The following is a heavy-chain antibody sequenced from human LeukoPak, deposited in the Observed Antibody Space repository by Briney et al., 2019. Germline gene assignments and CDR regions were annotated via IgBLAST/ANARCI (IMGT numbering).Heavy chain of an antibody. V-gene: IGHV3-7*01. J-gene: IGHJ4*02. CDR2: MHQHGNDK. CDR3: ATLNGPLFEY. Sequence: PGGSLRLSCAASGFTFSNYWMSWVRQAPGRGLEWVASMHQHGNDKYFVDSVRGRFTISRDNAKNSLYLQMSSLRAEDTAVYYCATLNGPLFEYWGQGTLVTVSS. D-gene: IGHD2-8*01. CDR1: GFTFSNYW.